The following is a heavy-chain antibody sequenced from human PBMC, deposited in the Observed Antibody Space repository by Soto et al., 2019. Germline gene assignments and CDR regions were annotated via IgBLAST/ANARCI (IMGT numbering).Heavy chain of an antibody. CDR1: GGSFPCYY. J-gene: IGHJ5*02. V-gene: IGHV4-34*01. CDR3: ARRTVGASPNWFDP. D-gene: IGHD1-26*01. CDR2: INRSGST. Sequence: PSETLSLTCAVYGGSFPCYYWVWIRQPPGKGLEWIGEINRSGSTNYNSSLKSRVTISVDTSKNQFPLKLSSVTAADTAVYYCARRTVGASPNWFDPWGQGTLVTVSS.